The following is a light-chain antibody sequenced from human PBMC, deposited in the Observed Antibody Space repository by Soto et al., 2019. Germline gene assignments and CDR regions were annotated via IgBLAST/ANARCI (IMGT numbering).Light chain of an antibody. CDR3: QVWDSNADHVFV. J-gene: IGLJ1*01. V-gene: IGLV3-21*02. Sequence: SYELTQPLSVSVAPGQTARISCGGNNIRDRTVHWYQQRPGQAPVLVVYDDNIRPSGIPARFSGSDSGKKATLTISRVEAGDEADCYCQVWDSNADHVFVFGTGTKLTVL. CDR2: DDN. CDR1: NIRDRT.